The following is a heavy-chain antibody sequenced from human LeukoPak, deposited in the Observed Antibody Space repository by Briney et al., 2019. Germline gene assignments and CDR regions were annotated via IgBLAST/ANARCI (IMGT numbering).Heavy chain of an antibody. D-gene: IGHD4-17*01. J-gene: IGHJ4*02. V-gene: IGHV4-30-4*01. Sequence: SETLSLTCTVSGDSISSGDYYWSWIRQPPGKGLEWIGYIYYSGSTYYNPSLKSRVTISVDTSKNQFSLKLSSVTAADTAVYHYARDPGDRFDYWGQGTLVTVSP. CDR1: GDSISSGDYY. CDR3: ARDPGDRFDY. CDR2: IYYSGST.